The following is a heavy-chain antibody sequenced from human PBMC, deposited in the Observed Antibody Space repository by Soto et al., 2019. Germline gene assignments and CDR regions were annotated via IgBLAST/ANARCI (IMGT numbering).Heavy chain of an antibody. D-gene: IGHD2-15*01. CDR3: ASASLGYCSGGSCFHWFDP. V-gene: IGHV4-34*01. Sequence: PSETLSLTXAVYGGSFSGYYWSWIRQPPGKGLEWIGEINHSGSTNYNPSLKSRVTISVDTSKNQFSLKLSSVTAADTAVYYCASASLGYCSGGSCFHWFDPWGQGTLVTVSS. J-gene: IGHJ5*02. CDR2: INHSGST. CDR1: GGSFSGYY.